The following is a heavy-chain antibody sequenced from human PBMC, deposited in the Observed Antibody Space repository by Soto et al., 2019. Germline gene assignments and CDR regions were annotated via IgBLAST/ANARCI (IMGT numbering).Heavy chain of an antibody. Sequence: ASVKVSCKASGYTFSSIGISWVRQAPGQGLQWMGWISPYKGNTHYAQGLQGRVTMTTDTSTSTAYMELTSLRSDNTAVYYWARAVAASASYYSGYWSQGTVVTVSS. J-gene: IGHJ4*02. V-gene: IGHV1-18*01. CDR3: ARAVAASASYYSGY. CDR1: GYTFSSIG. D-gene: IGHD3-10*01. CDR2: ISPYKGNT.